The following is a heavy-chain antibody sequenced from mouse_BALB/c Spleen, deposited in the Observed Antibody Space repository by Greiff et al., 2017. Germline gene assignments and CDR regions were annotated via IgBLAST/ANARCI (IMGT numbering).Heavy chain of an antibody. Sequence: VQLKESGPGLVAPSQSLSITCTVSGFSLTSYGVHWVRQPPGKGLEWLGVIWAGGSTNYNSALMSRLSISKDNSKSQVFLKMNSLQTDDTAMYYCARDRYYYGSSYVMDYWGQGTSVTVSS. V-gene: IGHV2-9*02. J-gene: IGHJ4*01. CDR3: ARDRYYYGSSYVMDY. CDR1: GFSLTSYG. CDR2: IWAGGST. D-gene: IGHD1-1*01.